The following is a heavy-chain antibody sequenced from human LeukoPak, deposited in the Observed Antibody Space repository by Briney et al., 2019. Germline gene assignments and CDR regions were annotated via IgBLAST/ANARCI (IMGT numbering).Heavy chain of an antibody. Sequence: SETLSLTCSVSGGSITYSHYYWGWVRQPPGMGLEWIGGIYYSGSTYYNPSLKSRVTISVDTSRNEFSLRPSSVTAADTALYFCARQSGSYGGILDNWGQGILGTVSS. CDR2: IYYSGST. D-gene: IGHD1-26*01. CDR3: ARQSGSYGGILDN. V-gene: IGHV4-39*01. CDR1: GGSITYSHYY. J-gene: IGHJ4*02.